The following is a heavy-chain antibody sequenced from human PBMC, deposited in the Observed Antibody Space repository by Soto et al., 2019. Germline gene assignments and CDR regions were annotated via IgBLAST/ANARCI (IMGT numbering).Heavy chain of an antibody. D-gene: IGHD2-2*01. Sequence: QVQLVPSGADVRKPGASVKVSCKASGYAFTSSDINWMRQATGQGLEWMGWMNPNSGHTNYAQKFQGRVTMTRNTSISTAYMELTSLRSEDTAFYYCASGMSTTWGQGTLVTVSS. V-gene: IGHV1-8*01. J-gene: IGHJ5*02. CDR2: MNPNSGHT. CDR1: GYAFTSSD. CDR3: ASGMSTT.